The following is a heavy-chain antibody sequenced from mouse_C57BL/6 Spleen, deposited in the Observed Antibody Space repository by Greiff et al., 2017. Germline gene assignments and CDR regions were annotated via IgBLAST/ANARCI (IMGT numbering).Heavy chain of an antibody. Sequence: VQLQQSGAELVRPGASVTLSCKASGYTFTDYEMHWVKQTPVHGLEWIGAIDPETGGTAYNQKFKGKAILTADKSSSTAYMELRSLTSEDSAVYYCTREGTGTGYFDYWGQGTTLTVSS. CDR3: TREGTGTGYFDY. J-gene: IGHJ2*01. CDR2: IDPETGGT. D-gene: IGHD4-1*01. V-gene: IGHV1-15*01. CDR1: GYTFTDYE.